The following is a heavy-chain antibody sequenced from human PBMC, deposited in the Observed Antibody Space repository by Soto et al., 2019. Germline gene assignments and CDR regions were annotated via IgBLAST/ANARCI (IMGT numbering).Heavy chain of an antibody. CDR3: AKDPRGGSGWLPYYFDY. CDR2: ISGSGGST. J-gene: IGHJ4*02. Sequence: EVQLLESGGGLVQPGGSLRLSCAASGFTCSGYAMSWVRQAPGKGLEWVSAISGSGGSTYYADSVKGRFTISRDNSKNTLYLQMNSLRAEDTAVYYCAKDPRGGSGWLPYYFDYWGQGTLVTVSS. D-gene: IGHD6-19*01. V-gene: IGHV3-23*01. CDR1: GFTCSGYA.